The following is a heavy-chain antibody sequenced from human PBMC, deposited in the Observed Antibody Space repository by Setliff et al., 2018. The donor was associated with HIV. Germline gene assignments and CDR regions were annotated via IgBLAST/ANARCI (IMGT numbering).Heavy chain of an antibody. CDR2: IHSSGST. V-gene: IGHV4-4*09. D-gene: IGHD2-21*02. CDR1: GGSVNDFY. CDR3: ATLDHSGGNFLAY. J-gene: IGHJ4*02. Sequence: KPSETLSLTCTVSGGSVNDFYCNWIRQPPGKGPEWIGYIHSSGSTIYNPSLKSRITISLDTSKEQFSLELSSATAADTAVYYCATLDHSGGNFLAYWGQGSLVTVSS.